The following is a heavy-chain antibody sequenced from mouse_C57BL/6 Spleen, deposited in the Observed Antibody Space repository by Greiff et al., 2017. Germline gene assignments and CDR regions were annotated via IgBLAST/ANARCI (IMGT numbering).Heavy chain of an antibody. CDR2: IDPNSGGT. CDR1: GYTFTSYW. D-gene: IGHD1-1*01. CDR3: ARVITTVVPGAMDY. Sequence: VQLQQSGAELVKPGASVKLSCKASGYTFTSYWMHWVKQRPGRGLEWIGRIDPNSGGTKYNEKFKSKATLTVDKPSSTAYMQLSSLTSEDSAVYYCARVITTVVPGAMDYWGQGTSVTVSS. V-gene: IGHV1-72*01. J-gene: IGHJ4*01.